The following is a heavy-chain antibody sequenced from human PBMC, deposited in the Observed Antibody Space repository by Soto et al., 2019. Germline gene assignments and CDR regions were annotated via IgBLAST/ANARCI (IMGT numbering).Heavy chain of an antibody. V-gene: IGHV4-59*08. Sequence: SATLSLTCTVSGGSISSYYWSWIRQPPGKGLEWIGYIYYSGSTNYNPSLKSRVTISVDTSKNQFSLKLSSVTAADTAVYYCANRNYYYYYMDVWGKGTTVTVSS. CDR1: GGSISSYY. J-gene: IGHJ6*03. CDR2: IYYSGST. CDR3: ANRNYYYYYMDV.